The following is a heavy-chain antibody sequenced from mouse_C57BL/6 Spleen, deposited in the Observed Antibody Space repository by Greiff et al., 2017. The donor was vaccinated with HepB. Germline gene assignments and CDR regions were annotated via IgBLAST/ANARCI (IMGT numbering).Heavy chain of an antibody. D-gene: IGHD1-1*01. CDR2: IHPNSGST. Sequence: QVQLKESGAELVKPGASVKLSCKASGYTFTSYWMHWVKQRPGQGLEWIGMIHPNSGSTNYNEKFKSKATLTVDKSSSTAYMQLSSLTSEDSAVYYCASYYGSEAWFAYWGQGTLVTVSA. CDR1: GYTFTSYW. CDR3: ASYYGSEAWFAY. V-gene: IGHV1-64*01. J-gene: IGHJ3*01.